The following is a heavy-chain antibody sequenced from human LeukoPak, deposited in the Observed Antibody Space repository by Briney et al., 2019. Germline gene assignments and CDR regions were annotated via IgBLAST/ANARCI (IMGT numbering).Heavy chain of an antibody. J-gene: IGHJ4*02. D-gene: IGHD3-22*01. CDR1: GASISSYY. Sequence: SETLSLTCSVSGASISSYYWSWIRQPARKGLEWIGRIYISGSTNYNPSLKSRVTMPVDTSKNQFSLKLSSVTAADTAVYYCARDYYDSSGYYYDRYFDYWGQGTLVTVSS. V-gene: IGHV4-4*07. CDR2: IYISGST. CDR3: ARDYYDSSGYYYDRYFDY.